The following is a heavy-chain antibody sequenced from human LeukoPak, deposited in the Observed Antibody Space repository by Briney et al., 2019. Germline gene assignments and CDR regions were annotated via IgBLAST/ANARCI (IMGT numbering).Heavy chain of an antibody. V-gene: IGHV3-66*01. J-gene: IGHJ6*02. CDR2: IYSGGST. D-gene: IGHD2-15*01. Sequence: GGSLRLSCAASGFTVSSNYMSWVRQAPGKGLEWVSVIYSGGSTYYADSVKGRFTISRDNSKNTLYLQMNSLRAEDTAVYYCASFDSTSYPSSGGSWLNYYYYGMDVWGQGTTVTVSS. CDR1: GFTVSSNY. CDR3: ASFDSTSYPSSGGSWLNYYYYGMDV.